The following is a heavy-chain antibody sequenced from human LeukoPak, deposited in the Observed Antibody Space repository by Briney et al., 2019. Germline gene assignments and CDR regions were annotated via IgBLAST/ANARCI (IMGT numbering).Heavy chain of an antibody. Sequence: PSETLSLTCTVSGGSISSGGYYWSWIRQHPGKGLEWIGYIYYSGSTYYNPSLKSRVTISVDTSKNQFSLKLSSVTAADTAVYYCARSQGDKHYGDYHSLDYWGQGTLVTVSS. D-gene: IGHD4-17*01. CDR2: IYYSGST. CDR3: ARSQGDKHYGDYHSLDY. CDR1: GGSISSGGYY. V-gene: IGHV4-31*03. J-gene: IGHJ4*02.